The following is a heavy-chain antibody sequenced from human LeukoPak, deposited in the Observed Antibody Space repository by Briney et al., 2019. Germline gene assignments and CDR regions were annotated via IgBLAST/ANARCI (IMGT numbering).Heavy chain of an antibody. D-gene: IGHD2-21*02. J-gene: IGHJ5*02. CDR3: VRDALRAYNWFDP. V-gene: IGHV3-64*01. Sequence: GGSLRLSCTASGFSFRNYAMYWVRQAPGKGPEFVSAINNYDGHDTYYANSVRGRFTISRDNSKNTLYLQMDSLRSEDMGVYYCVRDALRAYNWFDPWGQGTLVTVSS. CDR1: GFSFRNYA. CDR2: INNYDGHDT.